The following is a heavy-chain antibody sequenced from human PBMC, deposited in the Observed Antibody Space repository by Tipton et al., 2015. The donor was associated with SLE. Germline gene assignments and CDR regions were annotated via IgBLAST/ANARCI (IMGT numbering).Heavy chain of an antibody. CDR1: DDSFTTGSHY. CDR2: VYSTGTT. J-gene: IGHJ5*02. V-gene: IGHV4-61*09. D-gene: IGHD3-22*01. Sequence: TLSLTCTVSDDSFTTGSHYWSWFRRPAGKGLEWIGHVYSTGTTHHNPSLKSRVTISVDTSKNQLSLRLSSVTAADTAVYYCARDVGLPIVRSWFDPWGQGTLVTVSS. CDR3: ARDVGLPIVRSWFDP.